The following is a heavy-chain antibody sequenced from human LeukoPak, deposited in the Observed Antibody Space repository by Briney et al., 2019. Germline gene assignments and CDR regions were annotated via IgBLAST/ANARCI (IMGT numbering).Heavy chain of an antibody. V-gene: IGHV6-1*01. CDR1: GDSVSSNSAA. Sequence: SQTLSLTCAISGDSVSSNSAAWNWIRQSPSRGLEWLGRTYYRPKWYNDYAVSVKSRITINPDTSKNQFSLQLNSVTPEDTAVYYCARDSYYGSGSYSYYYYYGMDVWGQGTTVTVSS. CDR2: TYYRPKWYN. J-gene: IGHJ6*02. D-gene: IGHD3-10*01. CDR3: ARDSYYGSGSYSYYYYYGMDV.